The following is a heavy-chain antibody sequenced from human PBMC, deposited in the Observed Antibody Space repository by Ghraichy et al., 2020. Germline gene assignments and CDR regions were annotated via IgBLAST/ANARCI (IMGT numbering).Heavy chain of an antibody. J-gene: IGHJ4*02. D-gene: IGHD3-16*02. V-gene: IGHV4-39*07. Sequence: SETLSLTCTVSGGSISSSSYYWGWIRQPPGKGLEWIGSIYYSGSTYYNPSLKSRVTISVETSKNQFSLKLSSVTAADTAVYYCARLAYDYVWGSYRYSRFDYWGQGTLDTVS. CDR2: IYYSGST. CDR3: ARLAYDYVWGSYRYSRFDY. CDR1: GGSISSSSYY.